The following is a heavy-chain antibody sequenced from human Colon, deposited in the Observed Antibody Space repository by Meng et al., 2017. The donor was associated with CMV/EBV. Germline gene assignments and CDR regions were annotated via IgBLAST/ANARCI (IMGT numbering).Heavy chain of an antibody. CDR2: IYTSGIT. Sequence: GGSLRLSCVASGFNINENYISWVRQPPGRGLEWISFIYTSGITFYADSVKGRFTVSRNLSENTVYLQMNSLRVEDSAVYFCAKDRGRVFRDYYFGLHVWGQGTTVTVSS. V-gene: IGHV3-53*01. CDR1: GFNINENY. J-gene: IGHJ6*02. D-gene: IGHD3-10*01. CDR3: AKDRGRVFRDYYFGLHV.